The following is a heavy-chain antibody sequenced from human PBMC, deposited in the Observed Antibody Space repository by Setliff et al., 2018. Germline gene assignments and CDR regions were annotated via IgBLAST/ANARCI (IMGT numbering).Heavy chain of an antibody. CDR2: VRRNTNSYAT. D-gene: IGHD2-2*01. CDR3: ARRGVGMGMDV. Sequence: PGGSLRLSWVASEFSLSDFHMHWVRQAPGKGLEWVGRVRRNTNSYATAYSASLKGRFTISRDDGKNTAYLQMNSLQSEDTAVYYCARRGVGMGMDVWGKGTTVTVSS. J-gene: IGHJ6*03. CDR1: EFSLSDFH. V-gene: IGHV3-73*01.